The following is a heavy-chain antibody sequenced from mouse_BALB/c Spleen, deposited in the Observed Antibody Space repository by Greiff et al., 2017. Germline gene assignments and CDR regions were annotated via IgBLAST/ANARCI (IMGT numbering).Heavy chain of an antibody. V-gene: IGHV14-3*02. Sequence: VKQRPEQGLEWIGRIDPANGNTKYDPKFQGKATITADTSSNTAYLQLSSLTSEDTAVYYCAYGNYFDYWGQGTTLTVSS. CDR2: IDPANGNT. D-gene: IGHD2-1*01. CDR3: AYGNYFDY. J-gene: IGHJ2*01.